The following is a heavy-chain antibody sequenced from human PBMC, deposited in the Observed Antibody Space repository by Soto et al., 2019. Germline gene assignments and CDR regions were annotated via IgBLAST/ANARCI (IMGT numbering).Heavy chain of an antibody. Sequence: SETLSLTCTVSGGSISSGGYYWSWIRQHPGKGLEWIGYIYYSGSTYYNPSLKSRVTISVDTSKNQFSLKLSSVTAADTAVYYCARGPNLGYCSGGSCPFDYWGQGSLVTVSS. CDR1: GGSISSGGYY. V-gene: IGHV4-31*03. J-gene: IGHJ4*02. CDR2: IYYSGST. CDR3: ARGPNLGYCSGGSCPFDY. D-gene: IGHD2-15*01.